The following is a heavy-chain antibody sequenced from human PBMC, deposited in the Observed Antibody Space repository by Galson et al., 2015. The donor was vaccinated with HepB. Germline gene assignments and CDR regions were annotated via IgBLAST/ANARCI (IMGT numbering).Heavy chain of an antibody. Sequence: QSGAEVKKPGESLRISCKGSGYSFTSYWISWVRQMPGKGLEWMGRIDPSDSYTNYSPSFQGHVTISADKSISTAYLQWSSLKASDTAVYYCARRGRGAVAFHGGGEKYYYYMDVWGKGTTVTVSS. CDR3: ARRGRGAVAFHGGGEKYYYYMDV. V-gene: IGHV5-10-1*01. D-gene: IGHD6-19*01. CDR1: GYSFTSYW. CDR2: IDPSDSYT. J-gene: IGHJ6*03.